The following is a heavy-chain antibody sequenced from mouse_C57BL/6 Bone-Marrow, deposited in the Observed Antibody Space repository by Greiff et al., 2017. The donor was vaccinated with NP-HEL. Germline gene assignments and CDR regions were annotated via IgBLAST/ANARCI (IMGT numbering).Heavy chain of an antibody. V-gene: IGHV1-82*01. CDR1: GYAFSSSW. CDR3: AFHYYGSSYWYFDV. CDR2: IYPGDGDT. J-gene: IGHJ1*03. D-gene: IGHD1-1*01. Sequence: VQLQQSGPELVKPGASVKISCKASGYAFSSSWMNWVKQRPGKGLEWIGRIYPGDGDTNYNGKFKGKATLTADKSSSTAYMQLSSLTSEDSAVYFCAFHYYGSSYWYFDVWGTGTTVTVSS.